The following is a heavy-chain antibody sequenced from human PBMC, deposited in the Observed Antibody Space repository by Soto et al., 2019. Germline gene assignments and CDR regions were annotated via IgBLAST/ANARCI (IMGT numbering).Heavy chain of an antibody. Sequence: ASVKVSCKASGGTFSSYTISWVRQAPGQGLEWMGRIIPILGIANYAQKFQGRVTITADKSTSTAYMELSSLRSEDTAVYHCARSIVVVVIKGVDYWGQGTLVTVSS. CDR2: IIPILGIA. D-gene: IGHD3-22*01. CDR3: ARSIVVVVIKGVDY. J-gene: IGHJ4*02. V-gene: IGHV1-69*02. CDR1: GGTFSSYT.